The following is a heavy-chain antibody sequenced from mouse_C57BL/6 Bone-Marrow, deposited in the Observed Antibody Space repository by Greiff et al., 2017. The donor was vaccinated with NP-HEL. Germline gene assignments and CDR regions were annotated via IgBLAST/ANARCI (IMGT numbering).Heavy chain of an antibody. V-gene: IGHV1-82*01. J-gene: IGHJ2*01. CDR3: ARGSSFDY. CDR1: GYAFSSSW. Sequence: VQLQESGPELVKPGASVKISCKASGYAFSSSWMNWVKQRPGKGLEWIGRIYPGDGDTNSNGKFKGKATLTADKSSSTAYMQLSSLTSEDSAVYFCARGSSFDYWGQGTTLTVSS. CDR2: IYPGDGDT. D-gene: IGHD1-1*01.